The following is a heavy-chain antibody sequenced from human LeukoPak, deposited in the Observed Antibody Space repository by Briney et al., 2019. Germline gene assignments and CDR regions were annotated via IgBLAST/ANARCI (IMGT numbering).Heavy chain of an antibody. CDR3: ARGGLTVFGVVNNWFDP. J-gene: IGHJ5*02. CDR2: IYTSGST. Sequence: SETLSLTCTVSGGSISSYYWSWIRQPPGKGLEWIGYIYTSGSTNYNPSLKSRVTISVDTSKNQFSLKLSSVTAADTAVYYCARGGLTVFGVVNNWFDPWGQGTLVTVSS. CDR1: GGSISSYY. V-gene: IGHV4-4*09. D-gene: IGHD3-3*01.